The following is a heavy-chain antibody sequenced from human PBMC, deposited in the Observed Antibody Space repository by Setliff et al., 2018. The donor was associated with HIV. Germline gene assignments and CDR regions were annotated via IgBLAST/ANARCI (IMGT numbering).Heavy chain of an antibody. Sequence: ASVKVSCKASGYTFTSYGLNWVRQAPGQGLEWMGWISAYNGKTNYAQKLQGRVTFTWDTSASTAYMELSRLRSEDTAAYYCARVPLSGWLYFDYWGQGTLVTVSS. CDR1: GYTFTSYG. CDR2: ISAYNGKT. V-gene: IGHV1-18*01. J-gene: IGHJ4*02. D-gene: IGHD6-19*01. CDR3: ARVPLSGWLYFDY.